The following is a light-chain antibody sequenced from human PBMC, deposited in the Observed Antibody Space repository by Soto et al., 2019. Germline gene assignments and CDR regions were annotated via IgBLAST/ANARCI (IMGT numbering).Light chain of an antibody. V-gene: IGLV1-40*01. CDR1: SSNIGAGYD. J-gene: IGLJ2*01. CDR3: QSYDSSLSGSEV. CDR2: GNS. Sequence: QSVLTRPPSVSGAPGQRVTISCTGSSSNIGAGYDVHWYQQLPGTAPKLLIYGNSNRPSGVPDRFSGSKSGTSASLAITGLQAEDEADYYCQSYDSSLSGSEVFGGGTQLTVL.